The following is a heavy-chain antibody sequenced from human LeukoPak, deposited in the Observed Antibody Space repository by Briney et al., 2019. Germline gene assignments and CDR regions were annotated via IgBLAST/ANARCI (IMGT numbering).Heavy chain of an antibody. V-gene: IGHV4-30-4*08. Sequence: SQTLSLTCTVSGGSISSGDYDWSWIRQPPGKGLEWIGYIYYSGSTYYNPSLKSRVTISVDTSKNQFSLKLSSVTAADTAVYYCARFYPPTHPFDPWGQGTLVTVSS. CDR3: ARFYPPTHPFDP. CDR1: GGSISSGDYD. J-gene: IGHJ5*02. CDR2: IYYSGST.